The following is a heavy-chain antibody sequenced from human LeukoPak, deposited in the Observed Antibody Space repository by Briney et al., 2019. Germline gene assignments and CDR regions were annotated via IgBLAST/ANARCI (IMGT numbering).Heavy chain of an antibody. Sequence: GASVNVSCKASGYTFTSYGISWVRQAPGQGREWMGWISAYNGNTNYAQKLQGRVTMTTDTSTSTAYMELRSVRSDDAAVYYCARDRSSGWYREFDYWGQGTLVTVSS. D-gene: IGHD6-19*01. CDR3: ARDRSSGWYREFDY. J-gene: IGHJ4*02. CDR2: ISAYNGNT. CDR1: GYTFTSYG. V-gene: IGHV1-18*04.